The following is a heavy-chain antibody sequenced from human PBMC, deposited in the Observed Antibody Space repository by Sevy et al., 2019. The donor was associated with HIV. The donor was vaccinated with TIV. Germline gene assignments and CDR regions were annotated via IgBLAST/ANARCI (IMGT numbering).Heavy chain of an antibody. CDR2: SIPIIGTG. V-gene: IGHV1-69*13. J-gene: IGHJ3*02. Sequence: ASVKVSCKASGDTLTSYGINWVRQAPGQGLEWMGGSIPIIGTGNYAQKFQGRVTITADESTSTAYMELTSLRSEDTAVYYCARDRGPAAISDAFDIWGQGTVVTVSS. D-gene: IGHD2-2*02. CDR3: ARDRGPAAISDAFDI. CDR1: GDTLTSYG.